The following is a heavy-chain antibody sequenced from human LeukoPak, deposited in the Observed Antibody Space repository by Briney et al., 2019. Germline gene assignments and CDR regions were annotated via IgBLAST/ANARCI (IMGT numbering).Heavy chain of an antibody. Sequence: GGSLRLSCAASGFTVSSNYMSWVRQAPGKGLEWVSVIYSGGSTYYADSVKGRFTISRDNSKNTLYLQTNSLRAEDTAVYYCARRGNCSSTSCSRPFDYWGQGTLVTVSS. CDR1: GFTVSSNY. CDR3: ARRGNCSSTSCSRPFDY. J-gene: IGHJ4*02. V-gene: IGHV3-66*01. D-gene: IGHD2-2*01. CDR2: IYSGGST.